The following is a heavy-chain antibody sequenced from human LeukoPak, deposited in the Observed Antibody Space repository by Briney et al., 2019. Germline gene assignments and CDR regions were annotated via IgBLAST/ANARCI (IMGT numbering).Heavy chain of an antibody. V-gene: IGHV5-51*01. CDR3: VRHLREGSSRWFDP. J-gene: IGHJ5*02. CDR2: ISPGDSDT. CDR1: GYSFTSYW. Sequence: GESLKISCKGSGYSFTSYWIGWVRQMPGKGLEWMGIISPGDSDTIYSPSFQGQVTISADKSISTAYLQWSSLKASDTAMYYCVRHLREGSSRWFDPWGQGTLVTVSS.